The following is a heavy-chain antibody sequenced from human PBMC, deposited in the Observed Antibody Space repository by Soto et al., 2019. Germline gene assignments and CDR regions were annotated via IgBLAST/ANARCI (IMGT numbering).Heavy chain of an antibody. J-gene: IGHJ4*02. CDR2: IIPIFGTP. CDR1: GGTFSSYA. Sequence: QVQLVQSAAEVKKPGSSVKVSCKASGGTFSSYAISWVRQAPGQGLEWMGGIIPIFGTPNYAQKFQGRVTITADKSTSTAYMELSSLRSEVTAVYYCARDPDYGGNSGLGLVDYWGQGTLVTVSS. V-gene: IGHV1-69*06. CDR3: ARDPDYGGNSGLGLVDY. D-gene: IGHD4-17*01.